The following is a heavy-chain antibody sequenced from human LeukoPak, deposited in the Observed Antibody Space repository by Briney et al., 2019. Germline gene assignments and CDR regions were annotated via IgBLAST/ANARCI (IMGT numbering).Heavy chain of an antibody. V-gene: IGHV3-7*03. D-gene: IGHD3-16*01. CDR3: ARDGGFDTTYYYYYSGMDV. CDR1: GFTFSSYW. CDR2: IKQDGSEK. Sequence: GGSLRLSCAASGFTFSSYWMSWVRQAPGKGLEWVANIKQDGSEKYYVDSVKGRFTISRDNAKNSLYLQMNSLRAEDTAVYYCARDGGFDTTYYYYYSGMDVWGKGTTVTVSS. J-gene: IGHJ6*04.